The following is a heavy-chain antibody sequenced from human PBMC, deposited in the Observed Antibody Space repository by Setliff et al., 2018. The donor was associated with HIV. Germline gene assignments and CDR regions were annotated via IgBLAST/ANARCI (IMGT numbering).Heavy chain of an antibody. V-gene: IGHV1-24*01. CDR1: GYTLTELA. CDR3: ATDPGYSSTWYSESFQH. CDR2: FDPEDGET. J-gene: IGHJ1*01. D-gene: IGHD6-13*01. Sequence: ASVKVSCKISGYTLTELAIHWVRQAPGKGLEWMANFDPEDGETFYAQKFQGRLTMTEDTSTDTAYMELSSLRSDDTAMYYCATDPGYSSTWYSESFQHWGQGTVVTSPQ.